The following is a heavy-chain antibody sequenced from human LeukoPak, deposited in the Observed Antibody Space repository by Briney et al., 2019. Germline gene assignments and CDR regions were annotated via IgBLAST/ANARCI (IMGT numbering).Heavy chain of an antibody. CDR3: ARSGGSGWYYFVY. D-gene: IGHD6-19*01. J-gene: IGHJ4*02. V-gene: IGHV1-3*01. CDR1: GYTFTSYA. CDR2: INAGNGNT. Sequence: GASVKVSCKASGYTFTSYAMHWVRQAPGQRLEWMGWINAGNGNTKYSQKFQGRVTITRDTSASTAYMELSSLRSEDTAVYYCARSGGSGWYYFVYWGQGTLVTVSS.